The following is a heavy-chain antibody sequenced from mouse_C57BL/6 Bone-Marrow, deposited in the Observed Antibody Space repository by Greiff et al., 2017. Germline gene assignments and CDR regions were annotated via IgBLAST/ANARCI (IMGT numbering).Heavy chain of an antibody. CDR2: ISSGGDYI. Sequence: EVKVVESGEGLVKPGGSLKLSCAASGFTFSSYSMSWVRQTPEKRLEWVAYISSGGDYIYYADTVNGRYTISSDNARNTLYLQMKSQRSGDTAMYFYTRACCWYFDVWGTGTTVTVSS. V-gene: IGHV5-9-1*02. CDR1: GFTFSSYS. J-gene: IGHJ1*03. CDR3: TRACCWYFDV.